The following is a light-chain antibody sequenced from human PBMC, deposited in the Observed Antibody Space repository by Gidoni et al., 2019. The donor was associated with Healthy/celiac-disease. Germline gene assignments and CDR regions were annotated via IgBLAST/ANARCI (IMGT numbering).Light chain of an antibody. V-gene: IGLV1-40*01. CDR1: SSNIGAGYD. CDR3: QSYDSSLSAL. CDR2: GNS. J-gene: IGLJ2*01. Sequence: QSVLTQPPSVSGAPGQGVTISCPGSSSNIGAGYDVHWYQQLPGTAPKRLIYGNSNRPSGVPDRFSGSKSGTSASLAITGLQAEDEADYYCQSYDSSLSALFGGGTKLTVL.